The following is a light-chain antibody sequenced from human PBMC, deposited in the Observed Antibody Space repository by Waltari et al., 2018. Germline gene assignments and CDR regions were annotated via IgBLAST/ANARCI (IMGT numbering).Light chain of an antibody. CDR1: SSDVGRYNL. Sequence: QSALTQPASVSGSPGQSITISCTGTSSDVGRYNLSSWYQQHPGSAPTLIIYEGSKRPSGVSSRFSGSRSGNTASLTISGLQADDEGDYYCCSYAAINTYVFGTGTKVSVL. CDR3: CSYAAINTYV. V-gene: IGLV2-23*01. J-gene: IGLJ1*01. CDR2: EGS.